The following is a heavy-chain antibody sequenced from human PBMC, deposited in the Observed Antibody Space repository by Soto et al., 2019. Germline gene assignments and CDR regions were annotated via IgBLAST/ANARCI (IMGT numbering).Heavy chain of an antibody. J-gene: IGHJ6*02. V-gene: IGHV4-31*03. Sequence: PSETLSLTCTVSGGSISSGGYYWSWIRQHPGKGLEWIGYIYYSGSTYYNPSLKSRVTISVDTSKNQFFLKLSSVTAADTAVYYCASRTGIAAADDYGMDVWGQGTTVTVSS. CDR2: IYYSGST. CDR3: ASRTGIAAADDYGMDV. D-gene: IGHD6-13*01. CDR1: GGSISSGGYY.